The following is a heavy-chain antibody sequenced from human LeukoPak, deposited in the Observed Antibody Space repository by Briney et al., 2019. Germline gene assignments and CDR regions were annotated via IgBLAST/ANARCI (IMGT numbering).Heavy chain of an antibody. V-gene: IGHV5-51*01. J-gene: IGHJ3*01. CDR1: GYSFTSYW. Sequence: GESLKISCKGSGYSFTSYWIGWVRQMPGKGLEWMGIIYPGDSDTRYSPSFQGQVTISADKSISTAYLQWSSLKASDTALYYCAGGVYGSGWALYVVFDFGAQGKRAPVSS. CDR3: AGGVYGSGWALYVVFDF. D-gene: IGHD6-25*01. CDR2: IYPGDSDT.